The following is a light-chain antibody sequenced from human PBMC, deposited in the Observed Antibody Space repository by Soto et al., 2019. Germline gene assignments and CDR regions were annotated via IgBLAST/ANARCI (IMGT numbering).Light chain of an antibody. CDR2: DAS. Sequence: IVMTQSTATLSVSPGERATLSCRASQSVSSYLAWYQQKPGQAPRLLIYDASNRATGIPARFSGSGSGTDFTLTISSLEPEDFAVYYCQQRSNWPPWTFGQGTKVDTK. CDR1: QSVSSY. V-gene: IGKV3-11*01. J-gene: IGKJ1*01. CDR3: QQRSNWPPWT.